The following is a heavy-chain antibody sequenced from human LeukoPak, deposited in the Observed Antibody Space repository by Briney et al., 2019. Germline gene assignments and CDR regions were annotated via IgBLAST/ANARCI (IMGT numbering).Heavy chain of an antibody. Sequence: PSETLSLTCIVSGGSISSFYWSWIRQPPGKGLEWIGYINYSGSTSHNPSLESRVTISVDKSKNQFSLKLSSVTAADTAVYFCARDPTSGWYYFDYWGQGILVTVSS. V-gene: IGHV4-59*01. CDR2: INYSGST. D-gene: IGHD6-19*01. CDR1: GGSISSFY. CDR3: ARDPTSGWYYFDY. J-gene: IGHJ4*02.